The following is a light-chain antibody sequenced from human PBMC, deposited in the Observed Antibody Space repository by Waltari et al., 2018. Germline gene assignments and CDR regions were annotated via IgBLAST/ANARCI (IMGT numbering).Light chain of an antibody. J-gene: IGLJ1*01. V-gene: IGLV3-21*04. CDR2: YDR. CDR3: HVWHPHVDPGV. Sequence: SYVVTQPPSVSVDPGETATITCGGDNIGNSSEHWYQQKAGPAPVLVIFYDRDRPSGSPDRFSGSNSGNTATLTISRVEAGDEARYYCHVWHPHVDPGVFGTGTEVTVL. CDR1: NIGNSS.